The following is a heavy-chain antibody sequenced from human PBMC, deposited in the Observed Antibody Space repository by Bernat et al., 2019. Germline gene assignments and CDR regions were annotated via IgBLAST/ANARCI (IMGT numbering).Heavy chain of an antibody. Sequence: QVQLVESGGGVVQPGRSLRLSCAASGFTFSSYGMHWVRQAPGKGLEWVAVIWYDGSNKYYADSVKGRFTISRDNSKNTLYLQMNSLRAEDTAVYYCARDGPRLQLAIDVGSGMDVWGQGTTVTVSS. J-gene: IGHJ6*02. D-gene: IGHD6-13*01. CDR2: IWYDGSNK. CDR3: ARDGPRLQLAIDVGSGMDV. V-gene: IGHV3-33*01. CDR1: GFTFSSYG.